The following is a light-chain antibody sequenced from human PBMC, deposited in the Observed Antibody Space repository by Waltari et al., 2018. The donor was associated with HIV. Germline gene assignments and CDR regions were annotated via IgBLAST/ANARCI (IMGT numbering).Light chain of an antibody. V-gene: IGKV1-39*01. CDR2: GAL. CDR3: QQSYSLPVT. Sequence: IQMTQSPSSLSASVAGRASISCRSSQNINSYLNWYQQKPGRAPQLLVYGALNLYTWAPRRFSGSGSGTDFTLTITSLQPEDFATYFCQQSYSLPVTFGGGTKVEV. CDR1: QNINSY. J-gene: IGKJ4*01.